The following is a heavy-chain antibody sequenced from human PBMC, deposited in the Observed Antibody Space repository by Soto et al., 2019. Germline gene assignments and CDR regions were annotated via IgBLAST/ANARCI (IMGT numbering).Heavy chain of an antibody. CDR1: GGSISSYY. CDR3: ARMVIAAAGNWFDP. J-gene: IGHJ5*02. CDR2: IYYSGST. Sequence: PSETLSLTCTVSGGSISSYYWSWIRQPPGKGLEWIGYIYYSGSTNYNPSLKSRVTISVDTSKNQFSLKLSSVTAADTAVYYCARMVIAAAGNWFDPWGQGTLVIVSS. D-gene: IGHD6-13*01. V-gene: IGHV4-59*01.